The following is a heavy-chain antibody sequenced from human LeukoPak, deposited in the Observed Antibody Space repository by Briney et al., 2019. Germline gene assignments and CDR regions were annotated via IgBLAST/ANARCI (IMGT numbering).Heavy chain of an antibody. CDR1: GGSFSGYY. CDR3: AREYGDIGMDV. J-gene: IGHJ6*02. Sequence: PSETLSLTCAVYGGSFSGYYWSWVRQPPGKGLEWIGEINHSGTTNFNPSLKSRVTMSVDTSKNQFSLKLSSVTAADTAVYYCAREYGDIGMDVWGQGTTVTVSS. CDR2: INHSGTT. V-gene: IGHV4-34*01. D-gene: IGHD4-17*01.